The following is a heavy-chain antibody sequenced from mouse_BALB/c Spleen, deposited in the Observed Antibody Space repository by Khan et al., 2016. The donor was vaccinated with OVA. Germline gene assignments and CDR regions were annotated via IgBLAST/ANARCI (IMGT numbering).Heavy chain of an antibody. CDR2: ISNSGST. J-gene: IGHJ4*01. Sequence: EVQLQESGPGLVKPSQSLSLTCTVTGYSITRDYAWNWIRQFPGNKLEWMGYISNSGSTSYNPSLKSRISITRDTSNNQFFLQLNSVTTEDTATYYCASELGRYYAMDYWGQGTSVTVSP. CDR3: ASELGRYYAMDY. V-gene: IGHV3-2*02. D-gene: IGHD4-1*01. CDR1: GYSITRDYA.